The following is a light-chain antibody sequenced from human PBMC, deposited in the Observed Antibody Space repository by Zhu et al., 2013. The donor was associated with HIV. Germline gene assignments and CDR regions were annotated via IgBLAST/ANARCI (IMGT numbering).Light chain of an antibody. Sequence: IQLTQSPSSLSASIGDRVTITCRASESLGNWLAWYQQKPGKAPKLLIYKASSLESGVPSRFSGSGSGTEFTLTISSLQPEDFATYFCLQHHTYPWTFGQATKVEIK. CDR1: ESLGNW. CDR2: KAS. CDR3: LQHHTYPWT. J-gene: IGKJ1*01. V-gene: IGKV1-5*03.